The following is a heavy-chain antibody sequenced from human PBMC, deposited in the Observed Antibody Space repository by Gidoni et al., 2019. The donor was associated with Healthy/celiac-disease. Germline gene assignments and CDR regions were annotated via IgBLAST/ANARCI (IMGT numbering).Heavy chain of an antibody. CDR3: ARDTHTRYFDY. V-gene: IGHV3-21*01. J-gene: IGHJ4*02. CDR1: GFTFSSYS. CDR2: ISSSSSYI. D-gene: IGHD2-15*01. Sequence: EVQLVESGGGLVKPGGSLRLSCAASGFTFSSYSMNWVRQAPGKGLEWVSSISSSSSYIYYADSVKGRFTISRDNAKNSLYLQMNSLRAEDTAVYYCARDTHTRYFDYWGQGTLVTVSS.